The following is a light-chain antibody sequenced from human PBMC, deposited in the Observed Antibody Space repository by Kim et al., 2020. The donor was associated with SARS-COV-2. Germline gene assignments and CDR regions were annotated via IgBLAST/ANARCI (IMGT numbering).Light chain of an antibody. J-gene: IGKJ1*01. CDR2: DAS. CDR3: QQYKGGWT. V-gene: IGKV1-5*01. CDR1: QSIGNW. Sequence: SASVGDRVTITGRASQSIGNWLAWYQQKPGKAPKVLIYDASSLEGGVPSRFSGSGSGTDFTLTITSLQPDDLATYYCQQYKGGWTFGQGTKVDIK.